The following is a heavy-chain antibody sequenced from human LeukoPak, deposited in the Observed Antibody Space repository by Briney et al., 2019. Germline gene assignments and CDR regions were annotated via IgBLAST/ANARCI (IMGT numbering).Heavy chain of an antibody. Sequence: SETLSLTCTVSGGSISSSSYYWGWIRQPPGKGLEWIGSIYYSGSTYYNPSLKSRVTISVDTSKNQFSLKLSSVTAADTAVYYCARPLLGREARDAFDIWGQGTMVTVSS. CDR2: IYYSGST. V-gene: IGHV4-39*01. CDR1: GGSISSSSYY. CDR3: ARPLLGREARDAFDI. J-gene: IGHJ3*02. D-gene: IGHD3-10*01.